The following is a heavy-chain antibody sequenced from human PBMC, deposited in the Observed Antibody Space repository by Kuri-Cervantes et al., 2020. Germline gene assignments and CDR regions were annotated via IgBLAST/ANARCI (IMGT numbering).Heavy chain of an antibody. CDR1: EFTFTRSS. D-gene: IGHD3-22*01. CDR3: AKYGDYDSDTYPFFDQ. J-gene: IGHJ4*02. Sequence: GESLKISCVVSEFTFTRSSVHWVRQAPGKGLEWVSYISSSSSTIYYADSVKGRFTISRDNSRNTLYLQMNSLRTEDTAVYHCAKYGDYDSDTYPFFDQWGQGTLVTVSS. V-gene: IGHV3-48*01. CDR2: ISSSSSTI.